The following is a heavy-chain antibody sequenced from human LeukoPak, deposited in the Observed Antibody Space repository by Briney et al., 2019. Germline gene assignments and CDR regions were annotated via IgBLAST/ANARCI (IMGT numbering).Heavy chain of an antibody. CDR2: IIPILGVT. V-gene: IGHV1-69*04. Sequence: ASVKVSCKPSGGTFSSYAVNWVRQAPGRGLEWMGRIIPILGVTNYAQKFQGRVTITADKSTSTAYMDLSSLRSEDTAMFYCARDLKACSSSTCYSSFDVWGQGTMVTVSS. J-gene: IGHJ3*01. CDR3: ARDLKACSSSTCYSSFDV. CDR1: GGTFSSYA. D-gene: IGHD2-2*01.